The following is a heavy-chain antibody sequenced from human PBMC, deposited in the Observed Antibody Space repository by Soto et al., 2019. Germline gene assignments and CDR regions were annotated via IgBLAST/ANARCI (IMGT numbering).Heavy chain of an antibody. Sequence: EMQLLESGGGLVQPGESLRLFCAASGSTFSSYAMSWVRQAPGKGLEWVAGISGRGSTNYADSVKGRFAISRDNSKNTLYLQMNSLRAEDTAVYYCAKEKDNEYVWGSYRYTSDYWGQGTLVTVSS. CDR3: AKEKDNEYVWGSYRYTSDY. J-gene: IGHJ4*02. CDR2: ISGRGST. D-gene: IGHD3-16*02. V-gene: IGHV3-23*01. CDR1: GSTFSSYA.